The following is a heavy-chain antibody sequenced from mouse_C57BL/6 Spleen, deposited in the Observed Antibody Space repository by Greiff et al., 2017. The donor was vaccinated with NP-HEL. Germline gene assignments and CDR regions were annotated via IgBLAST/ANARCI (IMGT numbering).Heavy chain of an antibody. CDR2: ISDGGSYT. CDR1: GFTFSSYA. D-gene: IGHD2-5*01. CDR3: ARDWYSNYVGWFAY. V-gene: IGHV5-4*01. Sequence: EVKLVESGGGLVKPGGSLKLSCAASGFTFSSYAMSWVRQTPEKRLEWVATISDGGSYTYYPDNVKGRFPISRDNAKNNLYLQMCHLKSEDAAMYYCARDWYSNYVGWFAYWGQGTLVTVSA. J-gene: IGHJ3*01.